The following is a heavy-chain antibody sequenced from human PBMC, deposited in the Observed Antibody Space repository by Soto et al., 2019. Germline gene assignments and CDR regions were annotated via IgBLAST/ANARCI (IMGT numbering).Heavy chain of an antibody. CDR1: GGSVSSGSYY. V-gene: IGHV4-61*01. CDR2: IYYSGST. Sequence: PSETLSLTCTVSGGSVSSGSYYWSWIRQPPGKGLEWIGYIYYSGSTNYNPSLKSRVTISVDTSKNQFSLKLSSVTAADTAVYYCARGHDILTGYIYYFDYWGQGTLVTVSS. CDR3: ARGHDILTGYIYYFDY. J-gene: IGHJ4*02. D-gene: IGHD3-9*01.